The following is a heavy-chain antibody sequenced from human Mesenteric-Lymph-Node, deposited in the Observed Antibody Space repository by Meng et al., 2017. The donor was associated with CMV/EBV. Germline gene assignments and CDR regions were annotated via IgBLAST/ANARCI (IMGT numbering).Heavy chain of an antibody. Sequence: GASLKISCAASGFTFSSYSMNWVRQAPGKGLEWVSSISSSSSYIYYADSVKGRFTISRDNAKNSLYLQMNSLRAEDTAVYYCARDSHYDFWSGSTPLDYYYYGMDVWGQGTTVTVSS. V-gene: IGHV3-21*01. D-gene: IGHD3-3*01. J-gene: IGHJ6*02. CDR1: GFTFSSYS. CDR3: ARDSHYDFWSGSTPLDYYYYGMDV. CDR2: ISSSSSYI.